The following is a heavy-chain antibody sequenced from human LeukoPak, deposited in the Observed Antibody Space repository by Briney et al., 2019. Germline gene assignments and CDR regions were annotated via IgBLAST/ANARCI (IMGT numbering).Heavy chain of an antibody. CDR3: AKDQREAYGSGWSRDFDY. Sequence: PGGSLRLSCAASRFSFSNYAMHWVRQGSGRGLEWLAVISHDGINTYYADSVKGRFTISRDNSKNTLYLQLSSLRAEDTAVYYCAKDQREAYGSGWSRDFDYWGQGTLVTVSS. CDR2: ISHDGINT. D-gene: IGHD6-19*01. CDR1: RFSFSNYA. J-gene: IGHJ4*02. V-gene: IGHV3-30*18.